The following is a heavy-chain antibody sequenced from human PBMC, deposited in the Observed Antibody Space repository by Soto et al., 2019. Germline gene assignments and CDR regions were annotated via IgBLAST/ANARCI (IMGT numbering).Heavy chain of an antibody. Sequence: QVQLQQWGAGLLKPSETLSLTCAVYGGSFSGYYWSWIRQPPGKGLEWIGEINHSGSTNYNPSLKSRVTISVDTSKNHFSLKLSSVTAADTAVYYCAITGYCSGGSCYRHLDYWGQGTLVTVSS. CDR1: GGSFSGYY. CDR2: INHSGST. CDR3: AITGYCSGGSCYRHLDY. V-gene: IGHV4-34*01. J-gene: IGHJ4*02. D-gene: IGHD2-15*01.